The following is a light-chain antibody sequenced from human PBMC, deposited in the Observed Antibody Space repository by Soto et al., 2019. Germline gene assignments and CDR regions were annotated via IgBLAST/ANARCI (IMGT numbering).Light chain of an antibody. CDR1: QGISDW. CDR3: QQTDNFPWT. Sequence: DIQMTQSPSFVSASVGDRVSITCRASQGISDWLAWYPKRPGEAPNLLIFDASTLQSGVPSRFSGSGSGTEFTRTSTGLQPEDFGTYFGQQTDNFPWTFGQGTKLEIK. V-gene: IGKV1-12*01. CDR2: DAS. J-gene: IGKJ1*01.